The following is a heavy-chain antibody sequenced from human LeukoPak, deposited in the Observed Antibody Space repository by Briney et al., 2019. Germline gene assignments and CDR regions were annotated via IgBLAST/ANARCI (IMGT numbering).Heavy chain of an antibody. CDR1: GFTFSSYS. D-gene: IGHD3-22*01. CDR2: ISSSSSYI. J-gene: IGHJ4*02. V-gene: IGHV3-21*01. Sequence: GGSLRLSCAAPGFTFSSYSMNWVRQAPGKGLEWVSSISSSSSYIYYADSVKGRFTISRDNAKNSLYLQMNSLRAEDTAVYYCARDDDSSGTFDYWGQGTLVTVSS. CDR3: ARDDDSSGTFDY.